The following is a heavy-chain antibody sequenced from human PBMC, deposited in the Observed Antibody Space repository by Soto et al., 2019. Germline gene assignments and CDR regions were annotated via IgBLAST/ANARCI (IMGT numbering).Heavy chain of an antibody. D-gene: IGHD6-13*01. CDR1: GFTVSSFG. J-gene: IGHJ6*02. V-gene: IGHV3-64D*06. CDR3: VKDMGQAAVGIRYPYGLDV. Sequence: LRLSCSGSGFTVSSFGMHWVRQAPGKGLEHVSTLSSNGIGTYYADSVKGRFTFSRDTSKNTLYLQMSSLRTEDTAVYYCVKDMGQAAVGIRYPYGLDVWGLGTTVTVSS. CDR2: LSSNGIGT.